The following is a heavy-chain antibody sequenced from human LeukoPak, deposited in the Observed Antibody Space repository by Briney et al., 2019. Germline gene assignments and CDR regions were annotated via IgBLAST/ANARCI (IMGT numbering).Heavy chain of an antibody. V-gene: IGHV1-8*01. CDR1: GYTFTNYD. J-gene: IGHJ4*02. Sequence: ASVKVSCKSSGYTFTNYDINWVRQATGQGLEWMGWMNPTSGNTGYAQKFQGRVTVTRDTSIGTAYMELSSLTSEDTAVYYCARYSRGSCGGGNCNSYFFDYWGQGTLVTVSS. D-gene: IGHD2-15*01. CDR3: ARYSRGSCGGGNCNSYFFDY. CDR2: MNPTSGNT.